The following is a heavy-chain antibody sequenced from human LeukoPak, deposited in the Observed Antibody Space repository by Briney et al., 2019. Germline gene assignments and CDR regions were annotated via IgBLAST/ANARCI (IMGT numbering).Heavy chain of an antibody. CDR2: INSDGSST. CDR1: GFTFDSSW. Sequence: AESLTLSCAGSGFTFDSSWMHWVRQRPPQGLVLVSRINSDGSSTTYADSVKGRFTISRDNAKNTLYLQMNSLRAEDTAVYYCARDRSYYGYFDSWGQGTLVTVSS. D-gene: IGHD1-26*01. J-gene: IGHJ4*02. CDR3: ARDRSYYGYFDS. V-gene: IGHV3-74*01.